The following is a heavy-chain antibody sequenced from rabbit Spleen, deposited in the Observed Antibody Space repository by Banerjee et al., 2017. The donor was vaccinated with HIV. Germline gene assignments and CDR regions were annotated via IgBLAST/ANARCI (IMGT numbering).Heavy chain of an antibody. D-gene: IGHD5-1*01. CDR3: ARAGEGGDGYLNL. CDR2: IYVGSGGGT. J-gene: IGHJ4*01. CDR1: GFSFSNKAV. V-gene: IGHV1S45*01. Sequence: QEQLTETGGGLVQPGGSLTLSCKASGFSFSNKAVMCRVRQAPGKGLEWIACIYVGSGGGTKYASWAKGRFTISKTSSTTVTLQMTSLPVADTATYFCARAGEGGDGYLNLWGPGTLVTVS.